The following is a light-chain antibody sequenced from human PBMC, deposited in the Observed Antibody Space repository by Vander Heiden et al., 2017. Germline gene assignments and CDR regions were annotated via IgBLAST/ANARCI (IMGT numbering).Light chain of an antibody. CDR1: QSVSSN. CDR2: GAS. Sequence: EIVMTQSPPTLSVSPGERATPSCRASQSVSSNLAWYQQKPGQAPRLLIYGASTRATGIPARFSGSGSGTEFTLTISSLQSEDFAVYYCQQYNNWPPLLTFGGGTKVEIK. CDR3: QQYNNWPPLLT. V-gene: IGKV3D-15*01. J-gene: IGKJ4*01.